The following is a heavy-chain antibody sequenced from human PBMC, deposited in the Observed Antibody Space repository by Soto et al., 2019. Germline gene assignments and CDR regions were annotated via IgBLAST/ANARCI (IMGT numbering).Heavy chain of an antibody. J-gene: IGHJ6*02. CDR2: INHSGST. CDR3: ARVTGRYYYGMDV. CDR1: GGSFSGYY. V-gene: IGHV4-34*01. Sequence: QVQLQQWGAGLLKPSETLSLTCAVYGGSFSGYYWSWIRQPPGKGLEWIGEINHSGSTNYNPSLKSRVTISVATSKHQFSLKLSSVTAADTAVYYCARVTGRYYYGMDVWGQGTTVTVSS.